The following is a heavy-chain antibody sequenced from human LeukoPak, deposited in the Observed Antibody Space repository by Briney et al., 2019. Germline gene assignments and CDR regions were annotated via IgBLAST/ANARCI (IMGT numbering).Heavy chain of an antibody. Sequence: PGGSLRLSCVVSGFTLSNYWMHWVRQAPGKGLVWVSRINSDGSSTSYADSVKGRFTISRDNAKNTLYLQMNSLRAEDTAVYYCARDDVDCSGGSCYFDDWGQGTLVSVSS. V-gene: IGHV3-74*01. CDR3: ARDDVDCSGGSCYFDD. D-gene: IGHD2-15*01. CDR2: INSDGSST. J-gene: IGHJ4*02. CDR1: GFTLSNYW.